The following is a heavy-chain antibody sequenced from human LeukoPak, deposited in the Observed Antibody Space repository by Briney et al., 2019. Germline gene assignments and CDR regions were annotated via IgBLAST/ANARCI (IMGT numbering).Heavy chain of an antibody. Sequence: GGSLRLSCAASGFTFSSYAMHWVRQAPGKGLEWVAVISYDGSNKYYADSVKGRFTISRDNSKNTLYLQMNSLRAEDTAVYYCARALELDSGSGEGPTNPYYFDYWGQGTLVTVSS. CDR3: ARALELDSGSGEGPTNPYYFDY. CDR2: ISYDGSNK. D-gene: IGHD1-26*01. CDR1: GFTFSSYA. V-gene: IGHV3-30-3*01. J-gene: IGHJ4*02.